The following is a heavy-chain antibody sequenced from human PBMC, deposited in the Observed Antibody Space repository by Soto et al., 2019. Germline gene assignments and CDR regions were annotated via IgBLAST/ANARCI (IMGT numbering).Heavy chain of an antibody. CDR3: ARGAYIDYGASGYYGMDV. CDR1: GGSISSSNW. Sequence: PSETLSLTCAVSGGSISSSNWWSWVRQPPGKGLEWIGEIYHSGSTNYNPSLKSRVTISVDKSKNQFSLKLSSVTAADTAVYYCARGAYIDYGASGYYGMDVWGQGTTVTVSS. J-gene: IGHJ6*02. CDR2: IYHSGST. V-gene: IGHV4-4*02. D-gene: IGHD2-15*01.